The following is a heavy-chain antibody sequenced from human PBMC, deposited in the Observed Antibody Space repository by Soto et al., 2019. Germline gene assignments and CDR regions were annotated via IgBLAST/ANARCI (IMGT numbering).Heavy chain of an antibody. D-gene: IGHD3-22*01. CDR3: AKHTYYDSSGYPYFDY. V-gene: IGHV3-23*01. CDR1: GFTFSSYA. Sequence: GGSLRLSCAASGFTFSSYAMSWVRQAPGKGLEWVSAISGSGGSTYSADSVKGRFTISRDNSKNTLYLQMNSLRAEDTAVDYWAKHTYYDSSGYPYFDYWGQGTLVTVSS. J-gene: IGHJ4*02. CDR2: ISGSGGST.